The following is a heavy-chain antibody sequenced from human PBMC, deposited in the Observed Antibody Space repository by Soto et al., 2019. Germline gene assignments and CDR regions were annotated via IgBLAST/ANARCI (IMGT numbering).Heavy chain of an antibody. V-gene: IGHV4-30-2*01. CDR3: ATDLAITYCSGGSCYRY. CDR2: MYHSGST. CDR1: GGSISSGGYS. J-gene: IGHJ4*02. Sequence: ASETLSLTCAVSGGSISSGGYSWSWIRQPPGKGLEWIGYMYHSGSTYYNPSLKSRVTISIDRSKNQFSLKLSSVTAADTAVYYCATDLAITYCSGGSCYRYWGQGTLVTVSS. D-gene: IGHD2-15*01.